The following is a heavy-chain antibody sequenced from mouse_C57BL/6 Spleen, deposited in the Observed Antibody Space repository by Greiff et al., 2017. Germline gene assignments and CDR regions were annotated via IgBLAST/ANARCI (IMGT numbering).Heavy chain of an antibody. CDR1: GYTFTSYW. V-gene: IGHV1-64*01. CDR2: LHPNSGST. CDR3: ARGGRYYGYDYYFDY. J-gene: IGHJ2*01. Sequence: QVQLQQPGAELVKPGASVKLSCKASGYTFTSYWMHWVKQRPGQGLAWIGMLHPNSGSTNYNEKFKSKATLTVDKSSSTAYMQLSSLTSEDSSVYYCARGGRYYGYDYYFDYWGQGTTLTVSS. D-gene: IGHD2-2*01.